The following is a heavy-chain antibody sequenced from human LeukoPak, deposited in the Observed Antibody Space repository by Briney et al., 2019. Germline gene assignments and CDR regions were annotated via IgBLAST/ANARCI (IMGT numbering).Heavy chain of an antibody. V-gene: IGHV1-2*02. Sequence: GASVKVSFKASGYTFTGYYMHWVRQAPGQGLEWMGWINPNSGGTNYAQKFQGRVTMTRDTSISTAYMELSRLRSDDTAVYYCARDSYSSSWYLGYWGQGTLVTVSS. CDR2: INPNSGGT. J-gene: IGHJ4*02. CDR1: GYTFTGYY. CDR3: ARDSYSSSWYLGY. D-gene: IGHD6-13*01.